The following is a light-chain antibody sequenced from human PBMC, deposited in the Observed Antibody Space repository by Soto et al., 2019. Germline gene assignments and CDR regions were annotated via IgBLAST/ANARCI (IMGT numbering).Light chain of an antibody. CDR2: EVS. CDR1: SSDVGSYNR. J-gene: IGLJ2*01. Sequence: QSALTQPPSVSGSPGQSVTISCTGTSSDVGSYNRVSWYPQPPGTAPKLIIYEVSNRPSGVPDRFSGSKSGNTASLTISGLQAEDEADYYCSSFTSSSSLVFGGGTKLTVL. CDR3: SSFTSSSSLV. V-gene: IGLV2-18*02.